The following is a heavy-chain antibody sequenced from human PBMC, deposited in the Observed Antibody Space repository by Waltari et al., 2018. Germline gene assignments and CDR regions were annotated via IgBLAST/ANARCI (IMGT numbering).Heavy chain of an antibody. D-gene: IGHD6-19*01. J-gene: IGHJ4*02. V-gene: IGHV3-53*01. CDR2: MYREGRT. CDR3: ARGSGTGWLTCPIDC. Sequence: WVSQAAGKGREWVVMMYREGRTYYPDPVKGRFTISRDISKNTVYLQMNKVRAEDTAVYYCARGSGTGWLTCPIDCWGQGTLVTVSS.